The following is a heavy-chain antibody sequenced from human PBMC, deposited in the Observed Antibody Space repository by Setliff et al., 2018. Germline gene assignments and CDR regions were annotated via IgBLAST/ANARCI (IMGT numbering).Heavy chain of an antibody. CDR3: VPQGPGYGNGWWTNWFDP. CDR1: GFTFGSYW. D-gene: IGHD6-19*01. CDR2: INQDGSDK. V-gene: IGHV3-7*03. Sequence: GSLRLSCAASGFTFGSYWMTWVRQAPGKGLEWVANINQDGSDKYYVDSAKGRFTISRDNAKNSLYLQMNSLRADDTAVYYCVPQGPGYGNGWWTNWFDPWGQGTLVTVSS. J-gene: IGHJ5*02.